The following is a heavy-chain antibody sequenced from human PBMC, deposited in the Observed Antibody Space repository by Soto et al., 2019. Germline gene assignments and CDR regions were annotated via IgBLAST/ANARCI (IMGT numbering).Heavy chain of an antibody. CDR1: GGTFSSYA. CDR2: IIPIFGTA. V-gene: IGHV1-69*13. J-gene: IGHJ6*02. Sequence: GASVKVSCKASGGTFSSYAISWVRQAPGQGLEWMGGIIPIFGTANYAQKFQGRVTITADESTSTAYMELRSLRSDDTAVYYCARAYGDRTNYYYYYGMDVWGQGTTVTVSS. D-gene: IGHD4-17*01. CDR3: ARAYGDRTNYYYYYGMDV.